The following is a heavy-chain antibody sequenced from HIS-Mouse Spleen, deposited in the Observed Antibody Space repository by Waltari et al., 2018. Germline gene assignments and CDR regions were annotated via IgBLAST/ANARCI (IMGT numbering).Heavy chain of an antibody. V-gene: IGHV4-39*07. CDR2: IYYSGST. CDR1: GGSIRSSRYY. D-gene: IGHD4-4*01. CDR3: AGITVTTRWVGDAY. Sequence: QLQLQESGPGLVKPSATLSLPCPVSGGSIRSSRYYRRWIRQPPGKGLEWIGSIYYSGSTYYNPSLKSRVTISVDTSKNQFSLKLSSVTAADTAVYYCAGITVTTRWVGDAYWGQGTLVTVSS. J-gene: IGHJ4*02.